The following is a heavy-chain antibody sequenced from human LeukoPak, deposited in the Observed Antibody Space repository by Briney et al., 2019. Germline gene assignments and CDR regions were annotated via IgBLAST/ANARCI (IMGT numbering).Heavy chain of an antibody. CDR1: RFTFNKYG. D-gene: IGHD3-10*01. CDR3: QFGSGNYYNIPANWFDP. J-gene: IGHJ5*02. V-gene: IGHV3-30*02. Sequence: PGGSLRLSCAASRFTFNKYGMHWVRQAPGKGLEWVAFIRYDGSNKNYADSVKGRFTIARDNAKSSLYLQMNSLRVEDTAVYYCQFGSGNYYNIPANWFDPWGQGTLVTVSS. CDR2: IRYDGSNK.